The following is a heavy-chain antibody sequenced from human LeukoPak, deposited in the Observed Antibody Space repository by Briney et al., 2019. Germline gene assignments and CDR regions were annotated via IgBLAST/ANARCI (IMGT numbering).Heavy chain of an antibody. CDR3: AKDHSSGWSLYYFDY. CDR1: GFTFDDYA. J-gene: IGHJ4*02. Sequence: GRSLRLSCAASGFTFDDYAMYWVRQAPGKGLEWVSGISWNSGSIGYADSVKGRFTISRDNAKNSLYLQMNSLRAEDTALYYCAKDHSSGWSLYYFDYWGQGTLVTVSS. CDR2: ISWNSGSI. D-gene: IGHD6-19*01. V-gene: IGHV3-9*01.